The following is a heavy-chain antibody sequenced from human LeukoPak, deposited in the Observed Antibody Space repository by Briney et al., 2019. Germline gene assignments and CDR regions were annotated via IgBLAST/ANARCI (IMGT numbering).Heavy chain of an antibody. D-gene: IGHD6-19*01. Sequence: PSQTLSLTCSVSGASISSGDYYWNWIRQPAGKGLEWIGRIYTSGGTNYNPSLKSRVIISVDTSKNQFSLKLSSVTAADTAVYYCARGGSGWYGKNAFDIWGQGTMVTVSS. V-gene: IGHV4-61*02. CDR1: GASISSGDYY. CDR2: IYTSGGT. CDR3: ARGGSGWYGKNAFDI. J-gene: IGHJ3*02.